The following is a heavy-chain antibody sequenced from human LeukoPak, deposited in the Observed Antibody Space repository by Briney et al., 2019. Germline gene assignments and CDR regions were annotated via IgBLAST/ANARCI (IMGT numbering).Heavy chain of an antibody. Sequence: PGGSLRLSCAASGFTFSNAWMSWVRQAPGKGLEWVGRIKSKTDGGTTDYAAPVKGRFTISRDDSKNTLYLQMNSLKTEDTAVYHCTTRVTGDAEYFQHWGQGTLVTVSS. J-gene: IGHJ1*01. V-gene: IGHV3-15*01. CDR2: IKSKTDGGTT. CDR1: GFTFSNAW. D-gene: IGHD2-21*02. CDR3: TTRVTGDAEYFQH.